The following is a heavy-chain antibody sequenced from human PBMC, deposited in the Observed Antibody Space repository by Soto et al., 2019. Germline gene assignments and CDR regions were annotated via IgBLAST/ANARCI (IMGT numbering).Heavy chain of an antibody. J-gene: IGHJ6*02. Sequence: QVHLVQSGAEVKKPGASVKVSCKASGYTFVSYGMSWVRQAPGQGLEWMGWISAKNGNTKYAQRFQGRVTMTTDTATRRAYMELMGPRAHAPALYYCLRDAVSRLPTREDSFYYYYGLAVWGQGTTVTVSS. CDR2: ISAKNGNT. CDR1: GYTFVSYG. D-gene: IGHD2-15*01. V-gene: IGHV1-18*01. CDR3: LRDAVSRLPTREDSFYYYYGLAV.